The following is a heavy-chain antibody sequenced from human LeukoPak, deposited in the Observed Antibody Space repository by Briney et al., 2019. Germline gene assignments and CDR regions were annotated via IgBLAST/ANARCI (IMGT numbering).Heavy chain of an antibody. CDR3: ARDSYRAFDI. D-gene: IGHD1-26*01. V-gene: IGHV1-69*13. CDR2: IIPIFGTA. CDR1: GYIFTSYD. Sequence: SVKVSCKASGYIFTSYDISWVRQAPGQGLEWMGGIIPIFGTANYAQKFQGRVTITADESTSTAYMELSSLRSEDTAVYYCARDSYRAFDIWGQGTMVTVSS. J-gene: IGHJ3*02.